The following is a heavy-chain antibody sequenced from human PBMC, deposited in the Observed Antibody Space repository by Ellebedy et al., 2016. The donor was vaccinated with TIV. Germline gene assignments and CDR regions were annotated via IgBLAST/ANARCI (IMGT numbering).Heavy chain of an antibody. V-gene: IGHV3-64D*09. D-gene: IGHD2-21*01. Sequence: PGGSLRLSCSASGLTFRNYAMHWVRQAPGKGLEYVSAISNNGGSTYYADSVKGSFTISRDNSKNTLYLQMSSLTPEDTAVYYCVPRMVVAFEYWGQGTLVTVSS. CDR2: ISNNGGST. J-gene: IGHJ4*02. CDR3: VPRMVVAFEY. CDR1: GLTFRNYA.